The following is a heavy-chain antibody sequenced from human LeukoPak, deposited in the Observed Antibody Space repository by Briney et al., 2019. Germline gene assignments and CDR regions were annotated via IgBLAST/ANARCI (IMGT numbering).Heavy chain of an antibody. V-gene: IGHV4-34*01. Sequence: ETSETLSLTCAVYGVSFSGYYWSWIRQPPGKGLEWIGEINHSGSTNYNPSLKSRVTISVDTSKNQFSLKLSSVTAADTAMYYCARGGVIVVVPAATAYYFGYWGQGTLVTVSS. CDR2: INHSGST. CDR1: GVSFSGYY. CDR3: ARGGVIVVVPAATAYYFGY. D-gene: IGHD2-2*01. J-gene: IGHJ4*02.